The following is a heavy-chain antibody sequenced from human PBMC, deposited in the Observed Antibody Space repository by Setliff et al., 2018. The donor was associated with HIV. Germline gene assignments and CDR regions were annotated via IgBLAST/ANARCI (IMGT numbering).Heavy chain of an antibody. D-gene: IGHD1-1*01. CDR2: ISGSGGST. CDR1: GFTFSIYA. J-gene: IGHJ4*02. CDR3: ASARIPTGGTSTSFDY. V-gene: IGHV3-23*01. Sequence: GGSLRLSCAASGFTFSIYAMHWVRQAPGKGLEWVSAISGSGGSTYYADSVKGRFTISRDNSKNTLYLQMNSLRAEDTAVYYCASARIPTGGTSTSFDYWGQGTLVTVSS.